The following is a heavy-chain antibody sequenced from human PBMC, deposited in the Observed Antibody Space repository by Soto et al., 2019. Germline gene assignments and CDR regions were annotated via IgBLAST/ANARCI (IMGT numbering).Heavy chain of an antibody. V-gene: IGHV4-39*01. Sequence: PSETLSLTCTVSGGSISSSGYYWGWIRQPPGKGLEWIGSISFKGATYYNPSLKSRITISADTSKNQFSLKLSSVTAADTAVFYCARSTFGYYHEAGGYDGFDNRGQGTLVTVS. CDR2: ISFKGAT. D-gene: IGHD3-22*01. J-gene: IGHJ4*02. CDR1: GGSISSSGYY. CDR3: ARSTFGYYHEAGGYDGFDN.